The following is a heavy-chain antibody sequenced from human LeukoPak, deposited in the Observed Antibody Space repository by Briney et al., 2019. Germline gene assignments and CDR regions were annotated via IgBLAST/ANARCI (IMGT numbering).Heavy chain of an antibody. CDR3: AKDQTSYGYSSSCLDY. V-gene: IGHV3-30*02. CDR1: GFTFSSYG. J-gene: IGHJ4*02. Sequence: PGGSLRLSCAASGFTFSSYGMHWVRQAPGKGLEWVAFIRYDGSNKYYADSVKGRFTISRDNSKNTLYLQMNSLRAEDTAVYYCAKDQTSYGYSSSCLDYWGQGTLVTVSS. D-gene: IGHD6-13*01. CDR2: IRYDGSNK.